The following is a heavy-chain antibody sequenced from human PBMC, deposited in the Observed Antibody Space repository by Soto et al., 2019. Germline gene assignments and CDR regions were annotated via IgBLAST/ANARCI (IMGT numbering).Heavy chain of an antibody. CDR2: MRDKANSYTT. D-gene: IGHD2-2*01. Sequence: EVQLVESGGDLVQPGGSLRLSCAASGFTFGDYHMDWVRQAPGKGLEWIGRMRDKANSYTTDYAASVKGIFTISRDDSKNSLYLQMNSLKIEDTAVYYCLRRRDAYHLYYWCQGNLVTVSS. CDR1: GFTFGDYH. V-gene: IGHV3-72*01. CDR3: LRRRDAYHLYY. J-gene: IGHJ4*02.